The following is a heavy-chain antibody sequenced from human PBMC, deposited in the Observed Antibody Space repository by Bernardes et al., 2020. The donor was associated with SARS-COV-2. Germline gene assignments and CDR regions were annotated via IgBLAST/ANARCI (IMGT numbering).Heavy chain of an antibody. D-gene: IGHD3-10*01. CDR1: GASISSFY. Sequence: PQSLSLTCDVSGASISSFYGSWIRQPPGKGLEWIGYFHYSGTTNYNPSVRSRVTISVDTPKNQLFLNLTSVTAADTAVYYCARSPATTRGIIRSFDYWCQGALVTVSS. J-gene: IGHJ4*02. CDR2: FHYSGTT. CDR3: ARSPATTRGIIRSFDY. V-gene: IGHV4-59*01.